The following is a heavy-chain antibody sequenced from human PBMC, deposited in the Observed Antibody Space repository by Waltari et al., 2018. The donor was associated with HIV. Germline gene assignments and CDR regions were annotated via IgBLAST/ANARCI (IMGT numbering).Heavy chain of an antibody. V-gene: IGHV1-8*01. CDR1: GYPFTTYD. CDR3: ARGRSGNYRGNSVVDY. CDR2: MNPNSGNT. D-gene: IGHD1-26*01. J-gene: IGHJ4*02. Sequence: QVQLVQSGAEVKKPGASVKVSCKASGYPFTTYDINWVRQANGQGLEWMGRMNPNSGNTGYAQKFQGRVTMTRNTSITTAHMELSSLRSDDTAVYYCARGRSGNYRGNSVVDYWGQGTLVTVSS.